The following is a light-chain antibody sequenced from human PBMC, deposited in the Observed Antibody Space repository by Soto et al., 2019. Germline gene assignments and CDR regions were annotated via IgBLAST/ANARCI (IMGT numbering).Light chain of an antibody. J-gene: IGLJ2*01. Sequence: ALTQPASVSGSPGQSITIPCSGATSDIGGFNYVSWYQHHPGKAPKLMIYDVSNRPSGLSNRFSGSKSGNTASLIISGLQAEDEADYYCASYTTSSTVVFGGGTKLTVL. CDR2: DVS. V-gene: IGLV2-14*03. CDR3: ASYTTSSTVV. CDR1: TSDIGGFNY.